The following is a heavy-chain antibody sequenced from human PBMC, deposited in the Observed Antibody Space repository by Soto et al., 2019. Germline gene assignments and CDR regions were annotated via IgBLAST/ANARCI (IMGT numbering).Heavy chain of an antibody. V-gene: IGHV4-4*02. CDR2: IDQNGIT. CDR1: GDPVSSSKW. CDR3: ARLNRDYYYYGMDV. J-gene: IGHJ6*02. Sequence: SETLSLTCAVSGDPVSSSKWWTWVRQTPGKGLEWIGKIDQNGITNYNPSLESRVTILKDNSKNQLSLKLTSVTAVDSAVYYCARLNRDYYYYGMDVWGQGATVTVSS.